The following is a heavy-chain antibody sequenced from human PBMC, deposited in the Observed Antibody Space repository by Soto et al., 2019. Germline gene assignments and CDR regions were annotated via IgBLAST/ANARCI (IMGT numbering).Heavy chain of an antibody. D-gene: IGHD3-10*02. CDR3: AKAHFRDSSMFVLDF. CDR1: GCTFSNYC. Sequence: PGGPPSVYCPGSGCTFSNYCVTWVRQAPGKGLEWVSSISGSGGSTYYADSVKGRFTISKDNSKNTLYLQMNSLRAEDTAVYYCAKAHFRDSSMFVLDFWGQGTLVTVSS. CDR2: ISGSGGST. J-gene: IGHJ4*02. V-gene: IGHV3-23*01.